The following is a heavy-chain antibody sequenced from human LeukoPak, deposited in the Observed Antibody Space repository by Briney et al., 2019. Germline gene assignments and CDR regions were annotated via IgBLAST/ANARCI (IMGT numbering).Heavy chain of an antibody. CDR1: GFTVSSNY. CDR2: ICSGGST. J-gene: IGHJ4*02. Sequence: GGSLRLSCAASGFTVSSNYMSWVRQAPGKGLEWVSVICSGGSTYYADSVKGRFTISRDNSKNTLYLQMNSLRAEDTAVYYCARYIRSMGWLDYWGQGTLVTVSS. V-gene: IGHV3-53*01. D-gene: IGHD6-19*01. CDR3: ARYIRSMGWLDY.